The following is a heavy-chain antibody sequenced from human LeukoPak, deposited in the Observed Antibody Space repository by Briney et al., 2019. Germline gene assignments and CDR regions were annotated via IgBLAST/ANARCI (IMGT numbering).Heavy chain of an antibody. D-gene: IGHD3-16*01. CDR3: AKSFWGSPGLDAFDI. CDR1: GFTFSSYG. Sequence: PGGSLRLSCAASGFTFSSYGMSWVRQAPGKGLQWVSGISGSGGRTYYADSVKGRFTISRDNSKNTLYLQMNSLRAEDTAVYYCAKSFWGSPGLDAFDIWGQGTMVTVSS. CDR2: ISGSGGRT. J-gene: IGHJ3*02. V-gene: IGHV3-23*01.